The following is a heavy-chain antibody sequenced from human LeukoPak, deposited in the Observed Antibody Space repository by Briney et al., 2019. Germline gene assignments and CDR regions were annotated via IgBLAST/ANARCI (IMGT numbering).Heavy chain of an antibody. V-gene: IGHV3-30*18. Sequence: GGSLRLSCAASGFTFSSYGMHWVRQAPGKGREWVAVISHDGSNKYYADSVKGRFTISRDNSKNTLYLQMNSLRAEDTAVYYFAKHRQKVATKGPFDYWGQGTLVTVSS. CDR2: ISHDGSNK. CDR1: GFTFSSYG. J-gene: IGHJ4*02. D-gene: IGHD5-12*01. CDR3: AKHRQKVATKGPFDY.